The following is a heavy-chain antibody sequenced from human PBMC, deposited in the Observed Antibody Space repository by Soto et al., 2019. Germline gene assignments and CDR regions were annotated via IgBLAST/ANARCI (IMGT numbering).Heavy chain of an antibody. V-gene: IGHV3-9*01. CDR2: ITCHSGSI. CDR1: GFTFDDHA. CDR3: AKGMEQWVASYYYGVDV. J-gene: IGHJ6*01. D-gene: IGHD6-19*01. Sequence: EVQLVESGGGLVQPGRSLRLSCTATGFTFDDHAMHWVRQAPGKGLEWVSGITCHSGSIGYADSVKGRFTISCDNAKCSRFSRMISPRTDDTALYYCAKGMEQWVASYYYGVDVSGQATTVTVSS.